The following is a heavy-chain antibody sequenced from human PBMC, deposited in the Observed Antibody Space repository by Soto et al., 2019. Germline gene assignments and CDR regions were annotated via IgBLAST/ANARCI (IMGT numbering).Heavy chain of an antibody. CDR2: IGYSGSHK. V-gene: IGHV3-21*01. Sequence: RGSLRLSCAASGFPFSSYALYLIRHAPGKGLEWVSSIGYSGSHKYYADSVRGRFTISRDNAGNSLYLQMNSLRAEDAAVYYWARAQGPFSNYFESWGQGTLVTVSS. J-gene: IGHJ4*02. CDR3: ARAQGPFSNYFES. CDR1: GFPFSSYA.